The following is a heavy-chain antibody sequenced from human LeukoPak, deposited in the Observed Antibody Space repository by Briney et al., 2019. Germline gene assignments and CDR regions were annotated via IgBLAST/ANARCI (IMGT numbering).Heavy chain of an antibody. Sequence: PSETLSLTCTVSGGSIHTYYWTWIRQPPGKGLEWIGNVYYSGTTYYNPSLKSRLTISVDTSKNQFSLKLTSVTAADTAIYYCARWGESVTGVDYWGQGILVTVSS. J-gene: IGHJ4*02. D-gene: IGHD6-19*01. V-gene: IGHV4-59*08. CDR2: VYYSGTT. CDR3: ARWGESVTGVDY. CDR1: GGSIHTYY.